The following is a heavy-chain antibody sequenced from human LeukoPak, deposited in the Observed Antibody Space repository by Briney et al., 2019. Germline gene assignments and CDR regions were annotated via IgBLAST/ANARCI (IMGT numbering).Heavy chain of an antibody. CDR3: GRDALDTTVRGAMPGGFDP. D-gene: IGHD3-10*01. J-gene: IGHJ5*02. CDR2: IHSSGIS. V-gene: IGHV4-31*03. Sequence: SQTLSLTCTVSGGSISSGGFFWSWIRQHPGKGLEWVGYIHSSGISNSNPSLRSRVTLSVYTSKNQLSLKLTSVTAADTAVYYCGRDALDTTVRGAMPGGFDPWGQGTLVTVSS. CDR1: GGSISSGGFF.